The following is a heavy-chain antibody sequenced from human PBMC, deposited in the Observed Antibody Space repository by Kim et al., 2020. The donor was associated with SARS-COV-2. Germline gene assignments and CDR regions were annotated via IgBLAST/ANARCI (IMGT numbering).Heavy chain of an antibody. CDR3: AKGRDGYPIDY. D-gene: IGHD5-12*01. V-gene: IGHV3-33*06. CDR1: GFTFSSYG. J-gene: IGHJ4*02. CDR2: IWYDGSYK. Sequence: GGSLRLSCAASGFTFSSYGMHWVRQAPGKGLEWVAVIWYDGSYKYFGDSVKGRFTISRDNSKNTLYLQMNSLRAEDTAVYYCAKGRDGYPIDYWGQGTLGTVSS.